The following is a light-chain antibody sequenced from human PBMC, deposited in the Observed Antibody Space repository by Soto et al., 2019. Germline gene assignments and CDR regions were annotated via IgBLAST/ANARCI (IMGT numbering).Light chain of an antibody. CDR3: QKSWT. CDR2: AAS. CDR1: QGISNY. J-gene: IGKJ1*01. Sequence: DIQMTQSPSSLSASVGDRVTITCRASQGISNYLDWYQQKPGKVPKLLIYAASTLQSGVPPRFSGSGAGTDFTLTISSLQPEDVATYYCQKSWTFGQGTKVEIK. V-gene: IGKV1-27*01.